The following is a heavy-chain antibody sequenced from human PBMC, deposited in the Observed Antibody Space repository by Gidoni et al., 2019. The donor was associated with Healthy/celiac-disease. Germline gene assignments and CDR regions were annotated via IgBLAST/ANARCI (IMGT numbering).Heavy chain of an antibody. Sequence: EVQLLESGGGLVQPGGSLRLPCAASGFTFSSYAMSWVRQAPGKGMEWFSAISGSGGSTYYADAVKGRFTISRDNSKNTLYLQMNSLRAEDTAVYYCAKSPFMLTGYHYYYGMDVWGQGTTVTVSS. CDR1: GFTFSSYA. J-gene: IGHJ6*02. CDR3: AKSPFMLTGYHYYYGMDV. D-gene: IGHD3-9*01. CDR2: ISGSGGST. V-gene: IGHV3-23*01.